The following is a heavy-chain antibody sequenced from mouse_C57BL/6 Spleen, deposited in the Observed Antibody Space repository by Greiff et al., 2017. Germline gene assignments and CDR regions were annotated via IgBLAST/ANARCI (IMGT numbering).Heavy chain of an antibody. Sequence: VQLQQPGAELVRPGSSVKLSCKASGYTFTSYWMDWVKQRPGQGLEWIGNIYPSDSETHYNQKFKDKATLTVDKSSSTAYMQLSSLTSEDSAVYYCARDSSGYGYDFDYWGQGTTLTVSS. V-gene: IGHV1-61*01. CDR2: IYPSDSET. CDR3: ARDSSGYGYDFDY. D-gene: IGHD3-2*02. CDR1: GYTFTSYW. J-gene: IGHJ2*01.